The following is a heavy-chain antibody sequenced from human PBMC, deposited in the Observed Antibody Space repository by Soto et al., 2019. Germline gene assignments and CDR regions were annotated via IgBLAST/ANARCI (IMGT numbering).Heavy chain of an antibody. V-gene: IGHV1-18*01. CDR2: ISLYSDGT. CDR1: GYTFSNYG. J-gene: IGHJ5*02. Sequence: SVKVSCKTAGYTFSNYGITWVRQAPGQPLEWLGWISLYSDGTNYAQKFQGRVSMTTDTSTTTAYMELRSLRYDDTAVYYCARVVPGAEAWFGPWGQGTLVTVTS. CDR3: ARVVPGAEAWFGP. D-gene: IGHD2-2*01.